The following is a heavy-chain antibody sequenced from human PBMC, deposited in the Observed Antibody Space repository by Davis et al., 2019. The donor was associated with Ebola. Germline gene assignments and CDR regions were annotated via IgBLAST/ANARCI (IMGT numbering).Heavy chain of an antibody. J-gene: IGHJ6*04. V-gene: IGHV3-11*01. D-gene: IGHD6-19*01. CDR3: ARHSGWYYTMDV. CDR2: ISSSGTTI. CDR1: RFTFSDYY. Sequence: GESLKISCAASRFTFSDYYMSWIRQAPGKGLEWLSYISSSGTTIYYADSVKGRFTISRDDSKNTVYLQMNSLRTDDTAVYYCARHSGWYYTMDVWGRGTTVTVSS.